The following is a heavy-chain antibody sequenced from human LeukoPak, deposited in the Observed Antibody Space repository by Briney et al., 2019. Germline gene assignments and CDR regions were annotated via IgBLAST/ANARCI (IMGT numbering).Heavy chain of an antibody. CDR2: IRSINGDT. Sequence: GASVKVSFKASGYNFRNYGFNWVRQAPGQGLEWMGWIRSINGDTYYPEKLQGRVTLTTDTSTSTSYMELRSLRSDDTAVYYCARLNFGEFLPYQWFDPWGQGTLISVSS. D-gene: IGHD3-10*01. J-gene: IGHJ5*02. CDR3: ARLNFGEFLPYQWFDP. V-gene: IGHV1-18*01. CDR1: GYNFRNYG.